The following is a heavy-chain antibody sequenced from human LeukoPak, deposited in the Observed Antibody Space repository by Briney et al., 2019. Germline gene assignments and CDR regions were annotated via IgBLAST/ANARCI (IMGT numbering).Heavy chain of an antibody. CDR1: GFTFSRYA. CDR3: ARDVLGDY. CDR2: ISSNGGST. V-gene: IGHV3-64*01. J-gene: IGHJ4*02. D-gene: IGHD3-3*02. Sequence: GGSLRLSCAASGFTFSRYAMHWVRQAPGKGLECVSAISSNGGSTYYANSVKGRFTISRDSSKNTVYLQMNSLRAEDTAVYYCARDVLGDYWGLGTLVTVSS.